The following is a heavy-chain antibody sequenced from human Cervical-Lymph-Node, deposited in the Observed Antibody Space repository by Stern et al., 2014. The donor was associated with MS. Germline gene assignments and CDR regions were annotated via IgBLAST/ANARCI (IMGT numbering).Heavy chain of an antibody. D-gene: IGHD6-6*01. CDR3: ARGGIGSSNLYYHFYGMDV. J-gene: IGHJ6*02. V-gene: IGHV1-69*01. Sequence: QLVQSGAEVKKPGSSVKVSCKASGGTFSSYVISWVRQAPGQGLEWMGGFIPLFSTTNYAQKLQGRVTIAGDESTSTTYMELTSLRSEDTAVYYCARGGIGSSNLYYHFYGMDVWGQGTTVTVSS. CDR2: FIPLFSTT. CDR1: GGTFSSYV.